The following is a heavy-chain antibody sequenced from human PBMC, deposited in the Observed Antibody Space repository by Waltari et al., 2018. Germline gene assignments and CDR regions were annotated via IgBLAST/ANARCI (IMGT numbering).Heavy chain of an antibody. CDR1: GFTFSSYA. Sequence: EVQLLESGGGLVQPGGSLRLSCAASGFTFSSYAMSWVRQAPGKGLEWVSAISGSGGSTYYADSVKGRFTISRDNSKNTLYLQMNSLRAEDTAVYHCAKEGWQYYYGSGTFDYWGQGTLVTVSS. V-gene: IGHV3-23*01. CDR2: ISGSGGST. J-gene: IGHJ4*02. D-gene: IGHD3-10*01. CDR3: AKEGWQYYYGSGTFDY.